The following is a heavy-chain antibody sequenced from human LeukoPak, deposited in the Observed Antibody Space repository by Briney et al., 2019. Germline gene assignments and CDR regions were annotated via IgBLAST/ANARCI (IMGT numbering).Heavy chain of an antibody. CDR2: ISWNSGSI. J-gene: IGHJ4*02. CDR1: GFTFSSYA. V-gene: IGHV3-9*01. Sequence: GGSLRLSCAASGFTFSSYAMSWVRQAPGKGLEWVSGISWNSGSIGYADSVKGRFTISRDNAKNSLYLQMNSLRAEDTALYYCAKETLVGSYFDYWGQGTLVTASS. CDR3: AKETLVGSYFDY. D-gene: IGHD2-15*01.